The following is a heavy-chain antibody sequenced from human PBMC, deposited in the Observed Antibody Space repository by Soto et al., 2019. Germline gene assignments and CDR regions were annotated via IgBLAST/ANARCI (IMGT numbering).Heavy chain of an antibody. CDR2: ISGSGGST. Sequence: PVGSLRLSCAASGFTFSSYAMSWVRQAPGKGLEWVSAISGSGGSTYYADSVKGRFTISRDNSKNTLYLQMNSLRAEDTAVYYCAKDPYSGSYGWFDPWGQGTLVTVSS. CDR3: AKDPYSGSYGWFDP. D-gene: IGHD1-26*01. J-gene: IGHJ5*02. V-gene: IGHV3-23*01. CDR1: GFTFSSYA.